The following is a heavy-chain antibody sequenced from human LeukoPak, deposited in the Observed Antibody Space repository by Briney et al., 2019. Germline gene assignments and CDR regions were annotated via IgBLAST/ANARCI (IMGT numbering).Heavy chain of an antibody. D-gene: IGHD3-9*01. CDR2: IKEDGTET. J-gene: IGHJ4*02. CDR3: AREVRYFDWLFFSFDY. CDR1: GFMFSSNW. V-gene: IGHV3-7*03. Sequence: PGGSLRLSCAASGFMFSSNWMSWVRLAPGKGLEWVANIKEDGTETYYVDSVKGRFTISRDNAKNSLYLQMNSLRAEDTAVYYCAREVRYFDWLFFSFDYWGQGTLVTVSS.